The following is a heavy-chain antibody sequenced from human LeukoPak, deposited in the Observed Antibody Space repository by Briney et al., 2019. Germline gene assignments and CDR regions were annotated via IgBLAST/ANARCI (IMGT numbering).Heavy chain of an antibody. CDR3: ARVPLSDASGHYYPH. D-gene: IGHD3-22*01. V-gene: IGHV1-3*04. J-gene: IGHJ1*01. CDR1: GYTFTSYA. Sequence: ASVKVSCKASGYTFTSYAMHWVRQAPRQSLEWMGWINTGNGNTKSSQKFQDRVTLTRDTSASTAYMELNSLGSEDTAVYYCARVPLSDASGHYYPHWGQGTLVTVSS. CDR2: INTGNGNT.